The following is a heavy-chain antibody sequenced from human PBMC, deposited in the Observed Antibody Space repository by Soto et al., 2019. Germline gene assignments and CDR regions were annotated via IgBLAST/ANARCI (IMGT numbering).Heavy chain of an antibody. D-gene: IGHD1-26*01. J-gene: IGHJ3*01. Sequence: EVQLVESGGGLVQPGGSLRLSWFASDFTFSYYWMTWVRKVPGKGLVWVSRFHSDGSSTTYADSVKGRFTISRDNAKNTLYLQMASLRVEDTAVYYCARGDVGAFDLWGQGTMVTVSS. CDR3: ARGDVGAFDL. CDR1: DFTFSYYW. CDR2: FHSDGSST. V-gene: IGHV3-74*03.